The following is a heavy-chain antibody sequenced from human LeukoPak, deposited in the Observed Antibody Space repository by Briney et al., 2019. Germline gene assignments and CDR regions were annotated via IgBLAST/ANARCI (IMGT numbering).Heavy chain of an antibody. D-gene: IGHD3-16*01. CDR1: GFTFSSYG. V-gene: IGHV3-30*02. J-gene: IGHJ4*02. Sequence: GGSLRLSCAASGFTFSSYGMHWVRQAPGKGLEWVAFIRYDGSNKYYADSVKGRFTISRDNSKNTLYLQMNSLRAEDTAVYYCARDLGMIPPYWGQGTLVTVSS. CDR2: IRYDGSNK. CDR3: ARDLGMIPPY.